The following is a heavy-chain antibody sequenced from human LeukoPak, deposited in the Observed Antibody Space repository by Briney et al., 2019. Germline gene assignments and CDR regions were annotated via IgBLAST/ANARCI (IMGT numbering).Heavy chain of an antibody. CDR1: GFTVSSNY. CDR3: ARGRMYCSGGSCYSEMGFDY. Sequence: PGGSLRLSCAASGFTVSSNYMSWVRQAPGKGLEWVSVIYSGGSTYYADSVKGRFTISRDNSKNTLYLQMNSLRAEDTAVYYCARGRMYCSGGSCYSEMGFDYWGQGTLVTVSS. CDR2: IYSGGST. J-gene: IGHJ4*02. V-gene: IGHV3-53*01. D-gene: IGHD2-15*01.